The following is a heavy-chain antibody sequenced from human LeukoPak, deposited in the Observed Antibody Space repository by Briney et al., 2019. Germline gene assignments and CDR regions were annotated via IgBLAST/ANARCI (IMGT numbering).Heavy chain of an antibody. CDR1: GGSISTSTYS. J-gene: IGHJ4*02. CDR2: IYYSVTT. D-gene: IGHD4-17*01. Sequence: SETLSLTCTVSGGSISTSTYSWGWIRQPPGKGLEWIGNIYYSVTTYYNPSLKSRVTISVDTSKNQFSLKLSSVTAADTAVFYCAWVGYGDYPFDYWGQGTLVTVSS. V-gene: IGHV4-39*01. CDR3: AWVGYGDYPFDY.